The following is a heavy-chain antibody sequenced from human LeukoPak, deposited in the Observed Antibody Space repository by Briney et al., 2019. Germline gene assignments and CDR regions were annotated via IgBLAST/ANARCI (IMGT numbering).Heavy chain of an antibody. CDR3: ARESPQFDY. CDR2: IYYSGST. Sequence: SETLSLTRTVSGGSISSYYWSWIRQPPGKGLEWIGYIYYSGSTNYNPSLKSRVTISVDTSKNQFSLKLSSVTAADTAVYYCARESPQFDYWGQGTLVTVSS. CDR1: GGSISSYY. J-gene: IGHJ4*02. V-gene: IGHV4-59*01.